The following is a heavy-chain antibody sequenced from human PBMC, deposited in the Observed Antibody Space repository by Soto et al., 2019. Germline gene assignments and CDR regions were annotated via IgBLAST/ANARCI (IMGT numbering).Heavy chain of an antibody. Sequence: GGSLRLSCAASGFTFRSYAMGWVRQAPGKGLEWVSGISGSGGSTYYADSVKGRFTISRDNSKNTLYLQMNSLRAEDTAVYYCAKSYYDSSGYPFTFDSWGQGTLVTVSS. CDR2: ISGSGGST. CDR1: GFTFRSYA. J-gene: IGHJ4*02. V-gene: IGHV3-23*01. CDR3: AKSYYDSSGYPFTFDS. D-gene: IGHD3-22*01.